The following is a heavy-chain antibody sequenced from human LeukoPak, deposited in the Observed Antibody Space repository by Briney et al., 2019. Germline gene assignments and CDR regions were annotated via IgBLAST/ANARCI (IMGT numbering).Heavy chain of an antibody. D-gene: IGHD6-19*01. CDR3: ARANRPIAVDKVAGDLFGRYYYGMDV. V-gene: IGHV3-11*01. J-gene: IGHJ6*02. Sequence: PGGSLRLSCAASGFTFSNAWMSWVRQAPGKGLEWVSYISSSGSTIYYADSVKGRFTISRDNAKNSLYLQMNSLRAEDTAVYYCARANRPIAVDKVAGDLFGRYYYGMDVWGQGTTVTVSS. CDR2: ISSSGSTI. CDR1: GFTFSNAW.